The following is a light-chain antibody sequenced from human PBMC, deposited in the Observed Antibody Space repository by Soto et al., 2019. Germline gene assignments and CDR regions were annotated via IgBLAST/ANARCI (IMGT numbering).Light chain of an antibody. CDR1: SSDVGGYNY. Sequence: QSALTQPPSASGSPGQSVTISCTGTSSDVGGYNYVSWYQQHPGKAPKLMIYEVSKRPSGVPDRFSGSKSGNTASLTVSGLQAEDAAYYYCSSYAGSLYVFGTGTKLTVL. CDR2: EVS. V-gene: IGLV2-8*01. J-gene: IGLJ1*01. CDR3: SSYAGSLYV.